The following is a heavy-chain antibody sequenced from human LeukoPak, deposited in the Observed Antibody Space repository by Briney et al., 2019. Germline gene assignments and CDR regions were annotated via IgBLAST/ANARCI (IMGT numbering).Heavy chain of an antibody. V-gene: IGHV3-33*01. Sequence: GRSLRLSCVASGFTLSSYAMHWVRQAPGKGLEWVAGTWYDGSNQYNTASVKGRFTISRDNSKNTLYLLMNSLRADDTAVYYCARDRTVAGGSFDPWGQGTLVTVSS. CDR2: TWYDGSNQ. D-gene: IGHD6-19*01. CDR1: GFTLSSYA. CDR3: ARDRTVAGGSFDP. J-gene: IGHJ5*02.